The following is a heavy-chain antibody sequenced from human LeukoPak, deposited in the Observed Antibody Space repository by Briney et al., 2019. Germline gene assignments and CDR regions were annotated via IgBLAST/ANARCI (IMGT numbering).Heavy chain of an antibody. CDR1: GFTFSSYS. CDR2: ISSSSSTI. J-gene: IGHJ3*02. CDR3: ARDRTAATRSWDAFDI. V-gene: IGHV3-48*01. Sequence: GGSLRLSCAASGFTFSSYSMNWVRQAPGKGLEWVSYISSSSSTIYYADSVKGRFTISRDNAKNSLHLQMNSLRAEDTAVYYCARDRTAATRSWDAFDIWGQGTMVTVSS. D-gene: IGHD2-15*01.